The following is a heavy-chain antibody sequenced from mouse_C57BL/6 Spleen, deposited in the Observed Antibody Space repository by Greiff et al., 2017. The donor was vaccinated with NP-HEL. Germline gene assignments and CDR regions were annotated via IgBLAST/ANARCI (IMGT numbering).Heavy chain of an antibody. J-gene: IGHJ3*01. CDR3: ARLDDYDGLWFAY. V-gene: IGHV1-64*01. CDR1: GYTFTSYW. D-gene: IGHD2-4*01. CDR2: IHPNSGST. Sequence: VQLQQSGAELVKPGASVKLSCKASGYTFTSYWMHWVKQRPGQGLEWIGMIHPNSGSTNYNEKFKSKATLTVDKSSSTAYMQLSSLTSEDSAVYYCARLDDYDGLWFAYWGQGTLVTVSA.